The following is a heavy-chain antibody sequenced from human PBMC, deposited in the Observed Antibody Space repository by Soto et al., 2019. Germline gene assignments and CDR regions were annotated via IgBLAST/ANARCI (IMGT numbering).Heavy chain of an antibody. Sequence: ASVKVSCKASGYTFTGYYMHWVRQAPGQGLEWMGWINPNSGGTNYAQKFQGWVTMTRDTSISTAYMELSRLRSDDTAVYYCARDKSGYSGYDYGNWFDPWGQGTLVTVSS. V-gene: IGHV1-2*04. D-gene: IGHD5-12*01. J-gene: IGHJ5*02. CDR1: GYTFTGYY. CDR2: INPNSGGT. CDR3: ARDKSGYSGYDYGNWFDP.